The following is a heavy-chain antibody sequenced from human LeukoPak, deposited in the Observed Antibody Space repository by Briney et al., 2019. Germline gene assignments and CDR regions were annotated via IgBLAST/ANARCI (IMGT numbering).Heavy chain of an antibody. CDR3: ARRLYCSSDACYTGPDAFDL. CDR1: GFAFTAYG. Sequence: GGSLRLSCAASGFAFTAYGMHWVRQAPGKGLERVTTLWSDGSNKYYADSVKGRFTISRDNSKNTLYLQMNSLRTEDTAVYYCARRLYCSSDACYTGPDAFDLWGQGTMVTVSS. D-gene: IGHD2-2*02. V-gene: IGHV3-33*01. J-gene: IGHJ3*01. CDR2: LWSDGSNK.